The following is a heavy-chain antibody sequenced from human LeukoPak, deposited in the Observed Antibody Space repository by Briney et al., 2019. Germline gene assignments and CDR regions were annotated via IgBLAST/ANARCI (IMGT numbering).Heavy chain of an antibody. CDR2: IVVGSGNT. Sequence: SVKVSCKASGFTFISSAMQWVRQARGQRLEWIGWIVVGSGNTNYAQKFQERVTITRDMSTSTAYMELSSLRSEDTAVYYCAAVGPLRFLEWLLYRYGAFDIWGQGTVVTVSS. V-gene: IGHV1-58*02. D-gene: IGHD3-3*01. J-gene: IGHJ3*02. CDR3: AAVGPLRFLEWLLYRYGAFDI. CDR1: GFTFISSA.